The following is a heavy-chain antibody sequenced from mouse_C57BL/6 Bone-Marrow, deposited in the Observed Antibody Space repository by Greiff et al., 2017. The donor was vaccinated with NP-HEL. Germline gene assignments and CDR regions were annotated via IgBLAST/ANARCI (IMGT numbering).Heavy chain of an antibody. J-gene: IGHJ2*01. Sequence: EVHLVESGGGLVQPGGSLSLSCAASGFTFTDYYMSWVRQPPGKALEWLGFIRNKANGYTTEYSASVKGRFTISRDNSQSILYLQMNALRAEDSATYYCARSLIITTVVATGYFDYWGQGTTLTVSS. CDR2: IRNKANGYTT. CDR3: ARSLIITTVVATGYFDY. CDR1: GFTFTDYY. D-gene: IGHD1-1*01. V-gene: IGHV7-3*01.